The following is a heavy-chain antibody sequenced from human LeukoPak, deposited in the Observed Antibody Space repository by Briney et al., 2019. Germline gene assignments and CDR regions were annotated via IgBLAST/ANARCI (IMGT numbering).Heavy chain of an antibody. CDR1: GFTFSSYS. CDR2: ISSSSSYI. Sequence: PGGSLRLSCAASGFTFSSYSMNWVRQAPGKGLEWVSSISSSSSYIYCADSVKGRFTISRDNAKNSLYLQMNSLRAEDTAVYYCARESVVVSAFDIWGQGTMVTVSS. CDR3: ARESVVVSAFDI. D-gene: IGHD3-22*01. V-gene: IGHV3-21*01. J-gene: IGHJ3*02.